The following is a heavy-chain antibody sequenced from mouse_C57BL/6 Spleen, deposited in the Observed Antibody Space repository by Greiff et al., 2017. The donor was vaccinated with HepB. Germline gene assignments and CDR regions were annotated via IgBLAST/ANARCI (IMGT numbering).Heavy chain of an antibody. V-gene: IGHV5-15*01. Sequence: EVKLVASGGGLVQPGGSLKLSCAASGFTFSDYGMAWVRQAPRKGPEWVAFISNLAYSIYYADTVTGRFTISRENAKNTLYLEMSSLRSEDTAMYYCARQDYHRYFDVWGTGTTVTVSS. J-gene: IGHJ1*03. CDR1: GFTFSDYG. CDR2: ISNLAYSI. CDR3: ARQDYHRYFDV. D-gene: IGHD2-4*01.